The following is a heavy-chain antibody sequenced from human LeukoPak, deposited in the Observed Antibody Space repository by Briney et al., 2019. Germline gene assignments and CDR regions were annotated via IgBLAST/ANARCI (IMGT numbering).Heavy chain of an antibody. CDR1: GYTLTELS. CDR2: FDPEDGET. CDR3: ATGYGSGSYLPYYYMDV. D-gene: IGHD3-10*01. J-gene: IGHJ6*03. V-gene: IGHV1-24*01. Sequence: GASVKVSCTVSGYTLTELSIHWVRQAPGKGLGWMGGFDPEDGETIYAQKFQGRVTMTEDTSTDTAYMELSSLRSEDTAVYYCATGYGSGSYLPYYYMDVWGKGTTVTISS.